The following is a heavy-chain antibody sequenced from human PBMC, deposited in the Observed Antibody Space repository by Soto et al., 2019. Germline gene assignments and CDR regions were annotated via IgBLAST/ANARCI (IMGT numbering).Heavy chain of an antibody. CDR1: GFTFSSYS. V-gene: IGHV3-48*01. CDR3: ARVYPLWKAAGDY. Sequence: HPGGSLRLSCAASGFTFSSYSMNWVRQAPGKGLEWVSYISSSSSTIYYADSVKGRFTISRDNAKNSLYLQMNSLRAEDTAVYYCARVYPLWKAAGDYWGQGTLVTVSS. D-gene: IGHD6-13*01. CDR2: ISSSSSTI. J-gene: IGHJ4*02.